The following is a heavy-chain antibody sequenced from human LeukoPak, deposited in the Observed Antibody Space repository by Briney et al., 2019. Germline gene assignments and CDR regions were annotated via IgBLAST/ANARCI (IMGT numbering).Heavy chain of an antibody. CDR3: ARLVGALRYGPRRNWFDP. Sequence: SETLSLTCTVSGGSISTSSYYWIWIRQPPGKGLEWIGYIYYSGSTNYNPSLKSRVTISVDTSKNQFSLKLSSVTAADTAVYYCARLVGALRYGPRRNWFDPWGQGTLVTVSS. J-gene: IGHJ5*02. CDR1: GGSISTSSYY. V-gene: IGHV4-61*01. D-gene: IGHD1-26*01. CDR2: IYYSGST.